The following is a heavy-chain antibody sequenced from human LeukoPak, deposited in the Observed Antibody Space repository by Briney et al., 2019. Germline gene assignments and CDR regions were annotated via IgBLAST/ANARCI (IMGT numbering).Heavy chain of an antibody. D-gene: IGHD3-22*01. V-gene: IGHV1-8*03. J-gene: IGHJ4*02. CDR1: GYTFTSYD. CDR2: MNPNSGNT. CDR3: ARAPRVDDSSGYYHFDY. Sequence: ASVKVSCKASGYTFTSYDINWVRQATGQGLEWMGWMNPNSGNTGYAQKFQGRVTITRNTSISTAYMELSSLRSEDTAVYYCARAPRVDDSSGYYHFDYWGQGTLVTVSS.